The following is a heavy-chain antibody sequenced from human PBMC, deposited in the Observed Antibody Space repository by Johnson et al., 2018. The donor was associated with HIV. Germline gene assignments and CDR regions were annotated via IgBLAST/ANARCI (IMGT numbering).Heavy chain of an antibody. CDR1: GFTFSSYA. CDR2: IRSNGGST. Sequence: VQLVESGGGVVQPGRSLRLSCAASGFTFSSYAMQWVRQAPGKGLEYVSAIRSNGGSTYYANFVKGRFTISRDNSKNTLYLQMNSLRAEDTAVYYCAREYDAFDIWGQGTMVTVSS. V-gene: IGHV3-64*01. J-gene: IGHJ3*02. CDR3: AREYDAFDI.